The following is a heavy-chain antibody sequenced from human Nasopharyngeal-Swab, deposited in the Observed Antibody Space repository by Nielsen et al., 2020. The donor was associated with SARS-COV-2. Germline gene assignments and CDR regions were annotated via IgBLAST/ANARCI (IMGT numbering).Heavy chain of an antibody. CDR3: ARIRYDILTGYYVGFDY. CDR1: GFSLSTSGMC. J-gene: IGHJ4*02. CDR2: IDWDDDK. Sequence: SGPTLVTPTQTLTLTCTFSGFSLSTSGMCVSWIRQPPGKALEWLALIDWDDDKYYGTSLKTRLTISKDTSKNQVVLTMTNMDPVDTATYYCARIRYDILTGYYVGFDYWGQGTLVTVSS. D-gene: IGHD3-9*01. V-gene: IGHV2-70*01.